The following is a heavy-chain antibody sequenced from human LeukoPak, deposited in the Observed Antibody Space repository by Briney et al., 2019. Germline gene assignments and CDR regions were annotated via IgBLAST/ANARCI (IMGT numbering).Heavy chain of an antibody. V-gene: IGHV4-31*03. CDR2: IYYSGST. Sequence: PSETLSLTCTVAGGSISSGGYCWSWLRQHPGKGLEWIGYIYYSGSTYYNPSLKSRVTISVDTSKNQFSLKLSSVTAADTAVYYCARDEGGYCSSTSCYSYGMDVWGQGTTVTVSS. D-gene: IGHD2-2*02. CDR3: ARDEGGYCSSTSCYSYGMDV. J-gene: IGHJ6*02. CDR1: GGSISSGGYC.